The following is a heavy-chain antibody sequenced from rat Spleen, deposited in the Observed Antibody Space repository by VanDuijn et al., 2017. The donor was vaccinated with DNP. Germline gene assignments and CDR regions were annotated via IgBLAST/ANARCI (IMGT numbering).Heavy chain of an antibody. J-gene: IGHJ1*01. V-gene: IGHV3-1*01. D-gene: IGHD1-11*01. CDR1: GYSITSNY. CDR2: ISYSGYT. Sequence: EVQFQESGPGLVKSSQSLSLTCSVTGYSITSNYWAWIRKFPGNKMEWMGYISYSGYTGYNPSLKSRISITRDTSKNQFFLQLNSVTTEDTATYYCARGLNYGGYNYYWYFDFWGPGTMVTVSS. CDR3: ARGLNYGGYNYYWYFDF.